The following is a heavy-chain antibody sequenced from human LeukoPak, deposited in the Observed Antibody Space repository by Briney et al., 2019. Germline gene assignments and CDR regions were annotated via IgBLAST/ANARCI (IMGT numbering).Heavy chain of an antibody. Sequence: GGSLRLSCAGSGFSFSSYGMHWVRQAPGKGLEWVSLIRKKVDGGTTEYAASVKGRFTISREDSKSIAYLQMNSLRTDDTAVYYCSRYCSSASCSSDIDHWGQGTLVTVSS. V-gene: IGHV3-49*04. CDR1: GFSFSSYG. J-gene: IGHJ4*02. CDR3: SRYCSSASCSSDIDH. CDR2: IRKKVDGGTT. D-gene: IGHD2-15*01.